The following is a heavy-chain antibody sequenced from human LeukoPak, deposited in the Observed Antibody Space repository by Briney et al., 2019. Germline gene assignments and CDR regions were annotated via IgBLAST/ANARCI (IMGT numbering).Heavy chain of an antibody. Sequence: SETLSLTCAVSGGSISSSNWWSWVRQPPGKGLEWIGEIYHSGSTNYNPSLKSRVTISVDTSKNQFSLKLSSVTAADTAVYYCARRVWYSSGGFSIDYWGQGTLVTVSS. J-gene: IGHJ4*02. D-gene: IGHD6-19*01. CDR2: IYHSGST. V-gene: IGHV4-4*02. CDR1: GGSISSSNW. CDR3: ARRVWYSSGGFSIDY.